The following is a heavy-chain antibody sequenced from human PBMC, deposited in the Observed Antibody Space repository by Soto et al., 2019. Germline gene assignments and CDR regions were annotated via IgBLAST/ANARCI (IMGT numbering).Heavy chain of an antibody. CDR3: ARFKGCSGGSCYPYFDY. CDR1: GFTFSSYA. Sequence: QVQLVESGGGVVQPGRSLRLSCAASGFTFSSYAMHWVGQAPGKGLEWVAVMSYDGSNKYYADSVKGRFTISRDNSKNTLYLQMNSLRAEDTAVYYCARFKGCSGGSCYPYFDYWGQGTLVTVSS. D-gene: IGHD2-15*01. V-gene: IGHV3-30-3*01. CDR2: MSYDGSNK. J-gene: IGHJ4*02.